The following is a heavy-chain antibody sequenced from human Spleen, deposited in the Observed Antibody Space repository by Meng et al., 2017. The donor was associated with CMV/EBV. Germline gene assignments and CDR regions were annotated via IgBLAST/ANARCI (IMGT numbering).Heavy chain of an antibody. CDR2: INWHGGST. CDR3: ARGRGGYCSSTNCQTPDFDY. Sequence: FDDYGMNWVRQAPGKGLEWVSGINWHGGSTGYVGSVKGRFTISRDNAKNSLYLQMNSLRAEDTAFYYCARGRGGYCSSTNCQTPDFDYWGQGTLVTVSS. V-gene: IGHV3-20*03. D-gene: IGHD2-2*01. CDR1: FDDYG. J-gene: IGHJ4*02.